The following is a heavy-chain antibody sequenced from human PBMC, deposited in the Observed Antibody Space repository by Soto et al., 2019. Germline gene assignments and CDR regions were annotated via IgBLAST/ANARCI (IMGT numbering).Heavy chain of an antibody. CDR2: ISYDGNNK. CDR1: EFTFSNYA. CDR3: ARGPSHRDSYVDH. D-gene: IGHD2-21*02. Sequence: QVQLVESGGGAVQPGGSRRLSCAASEFTFSNYAMHWVRQAPGKGLQWLAVISYDGNNKYYADSVEGRFTISRDNSKNTVYLQANSLRREDAAVYYCARGPSHRDSYVDHGGQGPLVTVAA. J-gene: IGHJ4*02. V-gene: IGHV3-30*03.